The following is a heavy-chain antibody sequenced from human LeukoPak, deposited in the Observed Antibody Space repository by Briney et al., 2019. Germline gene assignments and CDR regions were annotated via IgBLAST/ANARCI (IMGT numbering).Heavy chain of an antibody. Sequence: SVKVSCKASGGTFSSYAISWVRQAPGQGLEWMGGIIPIFGTANYAQKFQGRVTITTDESTSTAYMELSSLRSEDTAVYYCARGPTTYYDFWSGYFYYYYYMDVWGKGTTVTVSS. CDR1: GGTFSSYA. V-gene: IGHV1-69*05. CDR3: ARGPTTYYDFWSGYFYYYYYMDV. D-gene: IGHD3-3*01. J-gene: IGHJ6*03. CDR2: IIPIFGTA.